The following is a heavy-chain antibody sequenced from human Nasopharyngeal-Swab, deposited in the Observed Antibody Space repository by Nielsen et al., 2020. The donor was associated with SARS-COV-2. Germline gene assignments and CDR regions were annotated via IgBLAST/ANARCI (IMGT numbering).Heavy chain of an antibody. V-gene: IGHV3-73*01. D-gene: IGHD2-21*02. J-gene: IGHJ4*02. CDR3: TTDFYFDY. CDR2: IGDKDHNYAT. CDR1: GFVFSGSA. Sequence: GESLKISCAASGFVFSGSAMHWVRQAPGKGLEWVGRIGDKDHNYATTYGASVKGRFTISRDDSKNTAFLQMDSLKTEDTPLYYCTTDFYFDYWGQGTLVTVSS.